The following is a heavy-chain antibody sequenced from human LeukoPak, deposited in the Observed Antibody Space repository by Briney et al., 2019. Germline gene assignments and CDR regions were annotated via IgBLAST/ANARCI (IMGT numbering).Heavy chain of an antibody. CDR1: GGSISSSTYY. CDR3: ARLTSGSYRLAFDY. CDR2: IYYSGST. V-gene: IGHV4-39*01. J-gene: IGHJ4*02. D-gene: IGHD1-26*01. Sequence: SETLSLTCTVSGGSISSSTYYWGWIRQPPGKGLEWIGSIYYSGSTYYNPSLKSRVTISVDTSKNQFSLKLSSVTAADTAAYYCARLTSGSYRLAFDYWGQGTLVTVSS.